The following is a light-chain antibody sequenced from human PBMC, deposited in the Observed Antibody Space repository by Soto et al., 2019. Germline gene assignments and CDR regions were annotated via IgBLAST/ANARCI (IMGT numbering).Light chain of an antibody. CDR2: DAS. J-gene: IGKJ3*01. CDR1: QDISNY. Sequence: DIQMTQSPSSLSASVGDRVTITCQASQDISNYLNWYQQKPGKAPKLLIYDASNLETGGPSRFSGSGSGTDFTFTLSRRQPEAIATYYCQHYDNLPFVPGTTVYIK. V-gene: IGKV1-33*01. CDR3: QHYDNLP.